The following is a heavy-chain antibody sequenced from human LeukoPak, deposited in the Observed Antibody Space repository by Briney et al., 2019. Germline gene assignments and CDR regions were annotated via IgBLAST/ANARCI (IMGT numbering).Heavy chain of an antibody. CDR3: AKVTMVRGVTQSGDY. V-gene: IGHV3-30*18. J-gene: IGHJ4*02. Sequence: GESLKISCAASGFTFSSYGMHWVRQAPGKGLEWVAVISYDGSNKYYADSVKGRFTISRDNSKNTLYLQMNSLRAEDTAVYYCAKVTMVRGVTQSGDYWGQGTLVTVSS. D-gene: IGHD3-10*01. CDR1: GFTFSSYG. CDR2: ISYDGSNK.